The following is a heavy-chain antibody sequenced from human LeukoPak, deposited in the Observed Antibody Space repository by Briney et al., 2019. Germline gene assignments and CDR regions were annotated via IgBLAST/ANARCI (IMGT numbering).Heavy chain of an antibody. CDR3: ARESFSGSGGLNWFAP. D-gene: IGHD3-10*01. CDR1: GYTFTGYY. J-gene: IGHJ5*02. CDR2: LNPDTGST. V-gene: IGHV1-2*02. Sequence: GASVKVSCKASGYTFTGYYIHWVRQAPGQGLEWMGGLNPDTGSTNYAQKFQARVIMTRDTSINTAYMELRRLRYDDTAMYFCARESFSGSGGLNWFAPWGQGTLVTVSA.